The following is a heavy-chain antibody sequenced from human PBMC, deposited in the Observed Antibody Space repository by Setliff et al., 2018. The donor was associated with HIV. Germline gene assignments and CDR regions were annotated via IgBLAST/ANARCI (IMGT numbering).Heavy chain of an antibody. CDR1: HGSISPFY. CDR2: IHHSGSS. CDR3: AREHDYSNYRRLDS. J-gene: IGHJ4*02. V-gene: IGHV4-4*08. Sequence: PSETLSLTCTVSHGSISPFYWSWMRQPPGKGLEWIGYIHHSGSSDYTPSLRSRVTMSVDTSKNQFSLKLTSVTAADTAVYYCAREHDYSNYRRLDSWGQGILVTVSS. D-gene: IGHD4-4*01.